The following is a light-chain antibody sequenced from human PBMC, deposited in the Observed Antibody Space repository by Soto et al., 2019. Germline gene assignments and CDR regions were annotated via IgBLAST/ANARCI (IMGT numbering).Light chain of an antibody. J-gene: IGKJ1*01. CDR2: KAS. CDR3: QHYNSYSEA. CDR1: QTISSW. Sequence: IQMTHCPSTLSGSVGYRVTITCRASQTISSWLSWYQQKPGKAPKLMIYKASTLKSGVPSRFSGSGSGKEFTLTISSLQPDDFATYYCQHYNSYSEAFGQGTKVDIK. V-gene: IGKV1-5*03.